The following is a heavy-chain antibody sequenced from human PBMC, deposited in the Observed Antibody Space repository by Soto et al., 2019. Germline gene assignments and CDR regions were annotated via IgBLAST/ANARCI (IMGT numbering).Heavy chain of an antibody. CDR2: ISSNSAYI. D-gene: IGHD6-13*01. J-gene: IGHJ5*02. V-gene: IGHV3-21*01. CDR1: GFTFRSFT. CDR3: TRDASRDSSARGWFDP. Sequence: GGSLRLSCAASGFTFRSFTMNWVRQAPGKGLEWVSTISSNSAYIYYTDALRGRFTISRDNAKNSLHLQMNSPRAEDTAVYYCTRDASRDSSARGWFDPWGPGTLVTVSS.